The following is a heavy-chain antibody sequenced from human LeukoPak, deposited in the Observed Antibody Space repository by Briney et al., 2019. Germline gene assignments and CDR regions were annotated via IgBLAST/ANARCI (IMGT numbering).Heavy chain of an antibody. CDR3: ARDVRKQGLWS. D-gene: IGHD3-10*01. CDR2: IYSGVRT. J-gene: IGHJ4*02. CDR1: GLTVSTNY. V-gene: IGHV3-66*01. Sequence: GESLRLSCAASGLTVSTNYMSWVRQAPGKGLEWVSIIYSGVRTDYADYLKGRFTISRDTSKNTLYLQMSRLRAEDTAVYYCARDVRKQGLWSWGQGTLVTVSS.